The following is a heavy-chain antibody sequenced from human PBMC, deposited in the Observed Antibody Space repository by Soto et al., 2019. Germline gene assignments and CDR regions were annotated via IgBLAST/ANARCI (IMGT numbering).Heavy chain of an antibody. J-gene: IGHJ4*02. Sequence: PSETLSLTCTVSGGSISSYYWSWIRQPPGKGLEWIGYIYYSGSTNYNPSLKSRVTISVDTSKNQFSLKLSSVTAADTAVYYCARSYYDSSGSPGYWRQGTLVTVSS. V-gene: IGHV4-59*01. CDR1: GGSISSYY. D-gene: IGHD3-22*01. CDR3: ARSYYDSSGSPGY. CDR2: IYYSGST.